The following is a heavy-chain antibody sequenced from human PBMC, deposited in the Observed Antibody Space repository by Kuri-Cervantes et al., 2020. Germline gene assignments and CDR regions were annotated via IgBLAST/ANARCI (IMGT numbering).Heavy chain of an antibody. CDR2: INPSGGST. V-gene: IGHV1-46*01. Sequence: GGPLRFSFAASGFTFSSYGMHWFRQAPGHGLEWMGLINPSGGSTSYAQKFQGRVTMTRDTSTSKAYMELSSLRSEDTAVYYCASGSYYDILTGYSILFDYWGQGTLVTVSS. CDR3: ASGSYYDILTGYSILFDY. J-gene: IGHJ4*02. D-gene: IGHD3-9*01. CDR1: GFTFSSYG.